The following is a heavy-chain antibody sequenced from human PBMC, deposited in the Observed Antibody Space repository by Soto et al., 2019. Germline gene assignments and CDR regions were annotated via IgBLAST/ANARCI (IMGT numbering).Heavy chain of an antibody. V-gene: IGHV3-53*01. CDR2: IYRGGST. D-gene: IGHD6-6*01. Sequence: GGSLRLSSEASGFTVSTNYMSWVCQAPGKGLEWVSVIYRGGSTYYADSGKGRFTISRDNSKNTLYLQMNSLRAEDTAVYYCASALVAARQLDYWGEGT. CDR1: GFTVSTNY. J-gene: IGHJ4*02. CDR3: ASALVAARQLDY.